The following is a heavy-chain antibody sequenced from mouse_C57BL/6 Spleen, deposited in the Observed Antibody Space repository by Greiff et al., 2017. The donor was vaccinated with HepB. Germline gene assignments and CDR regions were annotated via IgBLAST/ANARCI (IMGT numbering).Heavy chain of an antibody. CDR1: GFTFSDYY. D-gene: IGHD1-1*01. V-gene: IGHV5-12*01. CDR2: ISNGGGST. Sequence: EVNLVESGGGLVQPGGSLKLSCAASGFTFSDYYMYWVRQTPEKRLEWVAYISNGGGSTYYPDTVKGRFTISRDNAKNTLYLQMSRLKSEDTAMYYCAMSHYYGSSYEGAMDYWGQGTSVTVSS. J-gene: IGHJ4*01. CDR3: AMSHYYGSSYEGAMDY.